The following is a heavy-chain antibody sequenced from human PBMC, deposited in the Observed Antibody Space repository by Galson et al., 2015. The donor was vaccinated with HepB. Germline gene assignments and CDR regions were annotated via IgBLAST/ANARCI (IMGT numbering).Heavy chain of an antibody. V-gene: IGHV3-21*01. CDR2: ISSSSSYI. CDR1: GFTFSSYS. Sequence: SLRLSCAASGFTFSSYSMNWVRQAPGKGLEWVSSISSSSSYIYYADSVKGRFTISRDNAKNSLYLQMNSLRAEDTAVYYCARDRDSSGYYYFYYYYGMDVWGQGTTVTVS. CDR3: ARDRDSSGYYYFYYYYGMDV. J-gene: IGHJ6*02. D-gene: IGHD3-22*01.